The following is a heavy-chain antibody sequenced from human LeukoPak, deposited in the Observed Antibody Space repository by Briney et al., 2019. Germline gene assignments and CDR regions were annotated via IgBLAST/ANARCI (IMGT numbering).Heavy chain of an antibody. CDR1: GGSISSYY. V-gene: IGHV4-34*01. CDR2: INHSGST. J-gene: IGHJ4*02. D-gene: IGHD3-3*01. CDR3: ARVKAYYDFWSGFE. Sequence: PSETLSLTCTVSGGSISSYYWSWIRQPPGQGLEWIGEINHSGSTNYNPSLKSRVTISVDTSKNQFSLHLNSVTAADTAVYYYARVKAYYDFWSGFEWGQGTLVTVSS.